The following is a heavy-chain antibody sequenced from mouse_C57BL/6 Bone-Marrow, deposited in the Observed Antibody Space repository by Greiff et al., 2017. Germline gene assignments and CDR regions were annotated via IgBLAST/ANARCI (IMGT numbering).Heavy chain of an antibody. Sequence: EVHLVESEGGLVQPGSSMKLSCTASGFTFSDYYMAWVRQVPEKGLEWVANINYDGSSTYYLDSLKSRFIISRDNAKNILYLQMSSLKSEDTATYYCARYDYDGGDYAMDYWGQGTSVTVSS. CDR3: ARYDYDGGDYAMDY. V-gene: IGHV5-16*01. CDR1: GFTFSDYY. J-gene: IGHJ4*01. CDR2: INYDGSST. D-gene: IGHD2-4*01.